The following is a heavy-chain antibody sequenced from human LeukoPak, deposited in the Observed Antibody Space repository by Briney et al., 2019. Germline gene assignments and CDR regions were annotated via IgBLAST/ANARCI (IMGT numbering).Heavy chain of an antibody. CDR1: GFTFSDYY. Sequence: PGGSLRLSCAASGFTFSDYYMSWIRQAPGKGLEWVSYISSSGSTIYYADSVKGRFTISRDNSKNTLYLQMNSLRAEDTAVYYCARDGIAAAEVDYWGQGTLVTVSS. J-gene: IGHJ4*02. V-gene: IGHV3-11*04. CDR3: ARDGIAAAEVDY. D-gene: IGHD6-13*01. CDR2: ISSSGSTI.